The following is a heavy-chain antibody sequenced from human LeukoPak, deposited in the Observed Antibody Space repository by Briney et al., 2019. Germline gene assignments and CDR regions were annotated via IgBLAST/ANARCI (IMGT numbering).Heavy chain of an antibody. Sequence: GGSLRLSCAASGFTFSTSGMNWVRQAPGKGLEWVSAISSSSSYMYYADSVKGRFSISRDNAKRSLYLQMNSLRAEDTAVYYCARGRGNGDCYCAMGVWGQGTTVTVSS. V-gene: IGHV3-21*01. CDR1: GFTFSTSG. D-gene: IGHD4-23*01. CDR3: ARGRGNGDCYCAMGV. J-gene: IGHJ6*02. CDR2: ISSSSSYM.